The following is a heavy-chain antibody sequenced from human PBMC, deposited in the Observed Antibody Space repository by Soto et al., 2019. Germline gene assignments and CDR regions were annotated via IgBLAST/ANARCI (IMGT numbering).Heavy chain of an antibody. J-gene: IGHJ4*02. Sequence: EVQLVESGGGLVQPGGSLRLSCAASGFTFSSYSMNWVRQAPGKGLEWVSYISSSSSTIYYADSVKGRFTISRDNAKNSLYLQMNSLRAEDTAVYYCAVPRTGTSIIFAYWGQGTLVTVSS. CDR1: GFTFSSYS. V-gene: IGHV3-48*01. CDR2: ISSSSSTI. CDR3: AVPRTGTSIIFAY. D-gene: IGHD1-1*01.